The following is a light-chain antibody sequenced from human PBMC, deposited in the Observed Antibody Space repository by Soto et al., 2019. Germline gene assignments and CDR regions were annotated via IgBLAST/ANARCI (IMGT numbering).Light chain of an antibody. CDR1: SSNIGAGYD. CDR2: GSS. J-gene: IGLJ2*01. V-gene: IGLV1-40*01. Sequence: SVLTQPPSVSGAPGHLITISCTGGSSNIGAGYDVHWYQQLPGTAPKLLIYGSSNRPSGVPDRFSGSKSGTSASLAITGLQADDEADYYCQSYDNTLRRSVFGGGTKLTVL. CDR3: QSYDNTLRRSV.